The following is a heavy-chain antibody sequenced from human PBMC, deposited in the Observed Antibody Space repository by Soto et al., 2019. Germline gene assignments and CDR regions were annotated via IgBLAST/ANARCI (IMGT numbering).Heavy chain of an antibody. V-gene: IGHV1-18*04. Sequence: GASVKVSCKASGYHFSSHGISWVRRAPGQGLEWMGWISAYNGNTHYVQKFQERVTMTTDTSTSTAYMELRSLRSDDTAVYYCARDRFGPRGYYYGMDVWGQGTTVTVSS. CDR3: ARDRFGPRGYYYGMDV. J-gene: IGHJ6*02. CDR1: GYHFSSHG. CDR2: ISAYNGNT. D-gene: IGHD3-10*01.